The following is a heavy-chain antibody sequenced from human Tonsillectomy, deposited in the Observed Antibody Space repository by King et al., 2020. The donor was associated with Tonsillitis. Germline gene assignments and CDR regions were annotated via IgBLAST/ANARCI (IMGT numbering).Heavy chain of an antibody. D-gene: IGHD5-12*01. V-gene: IGHV3-48*01. Sequence: VQLVESGGGLVQPGGSRRLSCTTSGFTFTTYNINWVRQAPGKGLEWVSYISTSGSIMYYADSVKGRFTISRDNAKASAYLQMNSLRVEDTAVYVCARDGWMRGQGTLVTVSS. CDR3: ARDGWM. CDR2: ISTSGSIM. CDR1: GFTFTTYN. J-gene: IGHJ4*02.